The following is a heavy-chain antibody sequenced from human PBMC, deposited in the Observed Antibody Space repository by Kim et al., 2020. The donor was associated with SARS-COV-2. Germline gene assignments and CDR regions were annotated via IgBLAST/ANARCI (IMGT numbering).Heavy chain of an antibody. J-gene: IGHJ4*02. V-gene: IGHV3-23*01. CDR2: VSGSGGST. Sequence: GGSLRLSCAASGFTFSNYAMSWVRPAPGKGPEWVSLVSGSGGSTYHAASVKGRFVISRDNSKKTLYLQMNSLRAEDTAVYFCGRGESNNWIVFSYWCQGT. D-gene: IGHD1-1*01. CDR3: GRGESNNWIVFSY. CDR1: GFTFSNYA.